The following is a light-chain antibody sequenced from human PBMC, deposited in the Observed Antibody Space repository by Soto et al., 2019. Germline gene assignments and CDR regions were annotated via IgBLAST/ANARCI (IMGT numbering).Light chain of an antibody. CDR3: QQYGSSLWT. Sequence: PGERVTLSCRASRRVATNFLAWYQQKPGQAPRLLIYGASSRATGVPDRFRGSGFGTDFTLTITRLEPEDFAVYYCQQYGSSLWTFGLGTKVEIK. CDR2: GAS. V-gene: IGKV3-20*01. CDR1: RRVATNF. J-gene: IGKJ1*01.